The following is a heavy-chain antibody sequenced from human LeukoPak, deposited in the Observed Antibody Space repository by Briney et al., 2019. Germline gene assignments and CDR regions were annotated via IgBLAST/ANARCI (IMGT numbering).Heavy chain of an antibody. V-gene: IGHV4-31*03. CDR2: IYYSGST. Sequence: PSETLSLTCTVSGGSISSGGYYWSWIRQHPGKGLEWIGYIYYSGSTYYNPSLKSRVTISVDTSKNQFSLKLSSVTAADTAVYYCARCITGTADYDYWGQGTLVTVSS. CDR3: ARCITGTADYDY. D-gene: IGHD1-7*01. CDR1: GGSISSGGYY. J-gene: IGHJ4*02.